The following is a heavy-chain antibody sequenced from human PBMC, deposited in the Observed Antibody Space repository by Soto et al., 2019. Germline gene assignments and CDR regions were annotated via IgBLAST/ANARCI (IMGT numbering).Heavy chain of an antibody. CDR1: GFTFISYA. CDR2: ISGSGGST. CDR3: AKSAPTQDRRYYYDSRRASAFDI. V-gene: IGHV3-23*01. J-gene: IGHJ3*02. Sequence: PGGSLRLSCAASGFTFISYAMSWVRQAPGKGLEWVSAISGSGGSTYYADSVKGRFTISRDNSKNTLYLQMNSLRAEDTAVYYCAKSAPTQDRRYYYDSRRASAFDIWGQGTMVTVS. D-gene: IGHD3-22*01.